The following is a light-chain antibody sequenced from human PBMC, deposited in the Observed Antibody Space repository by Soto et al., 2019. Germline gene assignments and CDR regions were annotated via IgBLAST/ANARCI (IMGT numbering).Light chain of an antibody. CDR1: GSDVGDSSH. V-gene: IGLV2-11*01. CDR3: CLSPGSLTWL. J-gene: IGLJ3*02. CDR2: EVN. Sequence: QSALTQPRSVSGSPGQSVTISCTATGSDVGDSSHVSWYQLHPGKAPKLMIYEVNNRPSGVPDRFSGSKSGSTASLTISGHQAEDEAEYYCCLSPGSLTWLFGGGTKLTVL.